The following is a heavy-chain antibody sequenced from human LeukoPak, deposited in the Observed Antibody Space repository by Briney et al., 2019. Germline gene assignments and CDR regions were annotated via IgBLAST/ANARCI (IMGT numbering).Heavy chain of an antibody. CDR1: GFTFSTSW. J-gene: IGHJ4*02. V-gene: IGHV3-7*01. CDR3: ARASRYSSSSRPFDY. Sequence: GGSLRLSCAASGFTFSTSWMSWVRQAPGKGLEWVAKIKEDGSKKYLVDSVKGRFTISKDNAKNSLYLQMNSLRAEDTAVYYCARASRYSSSSRPFDYWGQGTLVTVSS. CDR2: IKEDGSKK. D-gene: IGHD6-13*01.